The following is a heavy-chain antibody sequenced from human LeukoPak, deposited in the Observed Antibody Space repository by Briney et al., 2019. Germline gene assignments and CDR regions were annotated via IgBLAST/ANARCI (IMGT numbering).Heavy chain of an antibody. D-gene: IGHD1-26*01. CDR3: ARHSRRGSHNWFDP. CDR1: GGPISSSSYY. V-gene: IGHV4-39*01. J-gene: IGHJ5*02. CDR2: IYYSGST. Sequence: SETLSLTCTVSGGPISSSSYYWGWIRQPPGEGLEWIGSIYYSGSTYYNPSLKSRVTISVDTSKNQFSLKLSSVTAADTAVYYCARHSRRGSHNWFDPWGQGTLVTVSS.